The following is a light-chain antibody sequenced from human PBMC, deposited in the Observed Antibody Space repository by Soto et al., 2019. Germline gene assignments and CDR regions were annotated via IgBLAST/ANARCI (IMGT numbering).Light chain of an antibody. J-gene: IGKJ1*01. Sequence: DIQLIQSPSFLSASVGDRVTITCRASQDISDYLAWYQQRPGKAPKLLIYAASTLQSGVPSRFSGSGSGTEFTLTISSLQPEDIATYFCQQSYSSPPWTFGQGTKVDIK. CDR2: AAS. CDR1: QDISDY. V-gene: IGKV1-9*01. CDR3: QQSYSSPPWT.